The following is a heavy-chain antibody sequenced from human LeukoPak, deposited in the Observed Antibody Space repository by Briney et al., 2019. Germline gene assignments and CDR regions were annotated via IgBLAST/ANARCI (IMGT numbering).Heavy chain of an antibody. CDR3: ARDRVEQGGWYGDAFDV. D-gene: IGHD6-19*01. CDR2: ISAYNGNT. CDR1: GYTFTSYG. Sequence: ASVKVSCKASGYTFTSYGISWVRQAPGQGLEWMGWISAYNGNTNYAQKLQGRVTMTTDTSTSTAYMELRSLRSDDPAVYYCARDRVEQGGWYGDAFDVWGQGTMVTVSS. V-gene: IGHV1-18*01. J-gene: IGHJ3*01.